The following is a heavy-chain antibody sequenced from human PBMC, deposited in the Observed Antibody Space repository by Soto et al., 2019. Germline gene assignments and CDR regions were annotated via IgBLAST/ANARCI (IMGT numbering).Heavy chain of an antibody. CDR2: IKSKTDGGTT. D-gene: IGHD6-19*01. J-gene: IGHJ4*02. CDR3: TTDNGQWLVRWATKFDY. V-gene: IGHV3-15*07. Sequence: EVQLVESGGGLVKPGGSLRLSCAASGFTFSNAWMNWVRQAPGKGLEWVGRIKSKTDGGTTDYAAPVKGRFTISRDDSKNTLYLQMNSLKTEDTAVYYCTTDNGQWLVRWATKFDYWGQGTLVTVSS. CDR1: GFTFSNAW.